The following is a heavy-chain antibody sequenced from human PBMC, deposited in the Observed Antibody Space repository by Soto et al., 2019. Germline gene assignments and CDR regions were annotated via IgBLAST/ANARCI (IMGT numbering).Heavy chain of an antibody. CDR3: TRHPIYGDYYFDY. CDR2: IRSKAYGGTT. V-gene: IGHV3-49*04. J-gene: IGHJ4*02. CDR1: GFTFGDYA. Sequence: GGSLRLSCTASGFTFGDYAMSWVRQAPGKGLEWVGFIRSKAYGGTTEYAASVKGRFTISRDDSKSIAYLQMNSLKTEDTAVYYCTRHPIYGDYYFDYWGQGTLVTVSS. D-gene: IGHD4-17*01.